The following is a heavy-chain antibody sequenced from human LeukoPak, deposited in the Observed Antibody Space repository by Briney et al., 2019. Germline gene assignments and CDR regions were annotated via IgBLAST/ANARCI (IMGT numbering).Heavy chain of an antibody. CDR1: GGSISSSSYY. V-gene: IGHV4-39*01. CDR2: IYYSGST. CDR3: ARRHRTPTNGYFDY. Sequence: PSETLSLTCTVSGGSISSSSYYWGWIRQPPGKGLRWIGSIYYSGSTYYNPSLRSRVTMPVDTSKNQFSLKLSSVTAADTAVYCCARRHRTPTNGYFDYWGQGTLVTVSS. D-gene: IGHD2-15*01. J-gene: IGHJ4*02.